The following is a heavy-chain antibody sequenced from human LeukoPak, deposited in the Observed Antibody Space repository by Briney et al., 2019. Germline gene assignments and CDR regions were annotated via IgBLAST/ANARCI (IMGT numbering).Heavy chain of an antibody. CDR1: GYSISSGYY. CDR2: IYHSGST. Sequence: PSETLSLTCTVSGYSISSGYYWGWIRQPPGKGLEWIGSIYHSGSTYYNPSLKSRVTISVDTSKNQFSLKLSSVTAADKAVYYCARSCRILDIVATIRARLGGNGFDIWGQGTMVTVSS. J-gene: IGHJ3*02. CDR3: ARSCRILDIVATIRARLGGNGFDI. D-gene: IGHD5-12*01. V-gene: IGHV4-38-2*02.